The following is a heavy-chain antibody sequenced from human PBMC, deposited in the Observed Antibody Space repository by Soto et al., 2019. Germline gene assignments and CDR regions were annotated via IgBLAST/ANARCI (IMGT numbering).Heavy chain of an antibody. CDR3: EKFSGGGSRAPYDY. J-gene: IGHJ4*02. CDR2: INSGGSGT. D-gene: IGHD2-15*01. CDR1: GFTFSSYW. Sequence: PGGSLRLSCAASGFTFSSYWMHWVRQAPGKGLVWVSRINSGGSGTNYADSVKGRFTISRDNSKNTLYLQMNNLRAEDTAVYYCEKFSGGGSRAPYDYWGQGTLVTVSS. V-gene: IGHV3-74*01.